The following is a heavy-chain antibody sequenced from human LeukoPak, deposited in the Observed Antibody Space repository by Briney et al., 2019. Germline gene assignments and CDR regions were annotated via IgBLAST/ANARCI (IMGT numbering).Heavy chain of an antibody. CDR1: GFTFSSEW. CDR2: IDGNGRTT. D-gene: IGHD6-13*01. V-gene: IGHV3-74*01. Sequence: GGSLRLSCAASGFTFSSEWMHWVRQAPGRGLVWISHIDGNGRTTNYGDSVRGRFTVSRDNAKNTLYLQVNNLRAEDTAVYYCARGPSSNWSGLDFWGQGTLLTVSS. J-gene: IGHJ4*02. CDR3: ARGPSSNWSGLDF.